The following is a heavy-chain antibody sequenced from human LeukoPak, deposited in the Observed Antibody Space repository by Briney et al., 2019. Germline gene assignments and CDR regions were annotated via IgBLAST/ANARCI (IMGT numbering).Heavy chain of an antibody. D-gene: IGHD2-15*01. CDR1: GGTFSSYA. J-gene: IGHJ3*02. CDR3: AREGLGYCSGGSCYYAFDI. V-gene: IGHV1-69*01. CDR2: IIPIFGTA. Sequence: SVKVSCKASGGTFSSYAISWVRQAPGQGLEWMGGIIPIFGTANYAQKFQGRVTITADESTSTAYMELSSLRSEDTAVYYCAREGLGYCSGGSCYYAFDIWGQGTMVTVSS.